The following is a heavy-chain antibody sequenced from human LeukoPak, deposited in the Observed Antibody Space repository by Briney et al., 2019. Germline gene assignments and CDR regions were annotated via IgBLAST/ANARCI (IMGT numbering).Heavy chain of an antibody. CDR1: GYSFTSYW. J-gene: IGHJ5*02. V-gene: IGHV5-51*03. CDR2: IYPGDSDT. D-gene: IGHD3-10*01. Sequence: GESLKISCKGSGYSFTSYWIGWVRQMPGKGLEWMGIIYPGDSDTRYSPSFQGQVTISADKSISTAYLQWRSLKASDTVMYYCARLLGEDYYGSGSYQDPWGQGTLVTVSS. CDR3: ARLLGEDYYGSGSYQDP.